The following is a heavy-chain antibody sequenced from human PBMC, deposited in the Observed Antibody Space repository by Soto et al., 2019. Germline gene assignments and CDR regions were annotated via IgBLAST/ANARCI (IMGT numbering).Heavy chain of an antibody. CDR3: ARYSGRYSYNWFDP. Sequence: SLRLSCVASGFTFSSAEMNWIRQAPGKGPEWMAVINPSGRTISYAACVKGRFTISRHNADHSGYLPMISLRREDTAMYYCARYSGRYSYNWFDPGGQGTLVTVSS. CDR1: GFTFSSAE. CDR2: INPSGRTI. J-gene: IGHJ5*02. D-gene: IGHD6-19*01. V-gene: IGHV3-48*03.